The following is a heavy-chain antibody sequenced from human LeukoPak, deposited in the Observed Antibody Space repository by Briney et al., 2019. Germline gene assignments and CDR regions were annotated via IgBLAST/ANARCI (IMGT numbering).Heavy chain of an antibody. V-gene: IGHV1-2*02. J-gene: IGHJ6*02. CDR1: GYTFTGYY. CDR2: INPNSGGT. CDR3: ARELVGATRYYYGMDV. D-gene: IGHD1-26*01. Sequence: ASVKVSCKASGYTFTGYYMHWLRQAPGQGLEWMGWINPNSGGTNYAQKFQGRVTMTRDTSISTAYMELSRLRSDDTAVYYCARELVGATRYYYGMDVWGQGTTVTVSS.